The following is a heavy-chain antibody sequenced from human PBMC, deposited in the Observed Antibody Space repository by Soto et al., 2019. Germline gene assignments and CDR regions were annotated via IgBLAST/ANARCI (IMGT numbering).Heavy chain of an antibody. J-gene: IGHJ4*02. V-gene: IGHV4-59*01. CDR1: GGSISSYY. Sequence: QVQLQESGPGLVKPSETLSLTCTVSGGSISSYYWSWIRQPPGKRLEWIGYIYYSGSTNYYPSLNSRVTISVETSKNQFSLELRSVTAADTAVYYCARDSVGSGYDWGQGTLVTVSS. CDR2: IYYSGST. CDR3: ARDSVGSGYD. D-gene: IGHD5-12*01.